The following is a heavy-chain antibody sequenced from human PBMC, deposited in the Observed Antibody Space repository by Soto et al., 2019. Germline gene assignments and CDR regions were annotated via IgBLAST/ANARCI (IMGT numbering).Heavy chain of an antibody. Sequence: GGSLRLSCAASGFTVSSNYMSWVRQAPGKGLEWVSVIYSGGSTYYADSVKGRFTISRHNSKNTLYLQMNSLRAEDTAVYYCARVGYVNKRGANAFDIWGQGTMVTVSS. V-gene: IGHV3-53*04. CDR2: IYSGGST. CDR1: GFTVSSNY. CDR3: ARVGYVNKRGANAFDI. D-gene: IGHD5-12*01. J-gene: IGHJ3*02.